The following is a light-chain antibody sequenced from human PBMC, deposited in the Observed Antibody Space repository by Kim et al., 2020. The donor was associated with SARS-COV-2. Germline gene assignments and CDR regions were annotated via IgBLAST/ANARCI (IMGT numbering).Light chain of an antibody. V-gene: IGLV6-57*03. CDR1: GGGIASNC. CDR2: EDN. J-gene: IGLJ3*02. CDR3: QSYDSSNRV. Sequence: TSSATRSGGGIASNCVQSYQQATGSAHPTVIFEDNQRPSGVPDLFSGSIDSSSNSASLTISGLKTEDEADYYCQSYDSSNRVFGGGTQLTVL.